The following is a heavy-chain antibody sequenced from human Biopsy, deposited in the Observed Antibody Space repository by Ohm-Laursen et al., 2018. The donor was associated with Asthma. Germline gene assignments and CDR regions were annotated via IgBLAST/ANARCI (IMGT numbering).Heavy chain of an antibody. CDR1: PGSINDYY. D-gene: IGHD6-13*01. Sequence: GTLSLTCTVSPGSINDYYWNWIRQFPGKGLEWIGYVHSTGSTRFNPSLKSRLTISVDTSVDQVSLKLTSVTAANTAVYYCARATSTWSQSGPHYFDHWGQGTLVTVSS. J-gene: IGHJ4*02. CDR2: VHSTGST. V-gene: IGHV4-59*01. CDR3: ARATSTWSQSGPHYFDH.